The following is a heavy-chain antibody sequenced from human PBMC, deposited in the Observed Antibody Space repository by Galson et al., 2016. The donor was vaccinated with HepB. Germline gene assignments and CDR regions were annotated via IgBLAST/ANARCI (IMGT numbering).Heavy chain of an antibody. CDR1: GGSFTTFD. CDR2: IVPIFGAA. CDR3: ARDLIQGGIPV. D-gene: IGHD3-10*01. V-gene: IGHV1-69*01. Sequence: SGGSFTTFDISWVRQAPGQGLEWMGGIVPIFGAAKQAPKFQDRVTITADESTSTVYMDLSSLRSEDTAVYYCARDLIQGGIPVWGQGTLVTVSS. J-gene: IGHJ4*02.